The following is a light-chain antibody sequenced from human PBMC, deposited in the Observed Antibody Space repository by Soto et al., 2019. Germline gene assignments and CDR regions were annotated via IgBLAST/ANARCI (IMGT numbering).Light chain of an antibody. Sequence: QSVLTQPPSVSAAPGQRVTISCSGSASNIGDNSVSWYQQLPGTTPKLVIYDNNKRLSGIPDRISGSKSGTSASLVITGLQTGDEADYYCEAWAAGLSSVVFGGGTKLTVL. CDR1: ASNIGDNS. V-gene: IGLV1-51*01. CDR2: DNN. J-gene: IGLJ2*01. CDR3: EAWAAGLSSVV.